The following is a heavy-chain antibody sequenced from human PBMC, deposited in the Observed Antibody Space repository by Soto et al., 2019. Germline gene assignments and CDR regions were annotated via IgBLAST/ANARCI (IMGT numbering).Heavy chain of an antibody. V-gene: IGHV1-3*01. CDR3: ARGDYYDSSGYRYWFDP. CDR2: INAGNGNT. Sequence: SVKVSCKASGYTFTSYAMHWVRQAPGQRLEWMGWINAGNGNTKYSQKFQGRVTITRDTSASTAYMELSSLRSEDTAVYYCARGDYYDSSGYRYWFDPWGQGTLVTVSS. D-gene: IGHD3-22*01. CDR1: GYTFTSYA. J-gene: IGHJ5*02.